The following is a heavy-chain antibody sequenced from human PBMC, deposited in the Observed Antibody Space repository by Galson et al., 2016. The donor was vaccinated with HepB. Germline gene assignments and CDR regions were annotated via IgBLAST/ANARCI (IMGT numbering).Heavy chain of an antibody. V-gene: IGHV3-30-3*01. D-gene: IGHD2-15*01. CDR3: AKDQDCSGGNCWALYYYYGMDV. CDR2: ISYDGSKK. J-gene: IGHJ6*02. CDR1: GFTFSSYA. Sequence: SLRLSCAASGFTFSSYAMDWVRQAPGKGLEWVAVISYDGSKKYYADYVKGRVTISKDNSKNTLFLQMNSLRADDTAVYYCAKDQDCSGGNCWALYYYYGMDVWGQGTTVTVSS.